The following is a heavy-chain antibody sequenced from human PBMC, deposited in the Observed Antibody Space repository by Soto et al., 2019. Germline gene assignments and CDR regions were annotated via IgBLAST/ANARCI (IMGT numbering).Heavy chain of an antibody. Sequence: PSETLSLTCTVSGGSISSYYWSWIRQPPGKGLEWIGYIYYSGSTNYNPSLKSRVTISVDTSKNQFSLKLSSVTAADTAVYYCARVTQWLVTYYYYYGMDVWGQGTTVTVSS. CDR3: ARVTQWLVTYYYYYGMDV. V-gene: IGHV4-59*01. D-gene: IGHD6-19*01. CDR2: IYYSGST. J-gene: IGHJ6*02. CDR1: GGSISSYY.